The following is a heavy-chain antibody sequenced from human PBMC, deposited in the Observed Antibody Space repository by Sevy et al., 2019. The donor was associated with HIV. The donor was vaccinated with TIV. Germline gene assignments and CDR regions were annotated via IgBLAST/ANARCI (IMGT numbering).Heavy chain of an antibody. J-gene: IGHJ1*01. CDR3: ARAGFWSGYYSAEYFQH. Sequence: GGSLRLSCAASGFTFSSYWMSWVRQAPGKGLEWVANIKQDGSEKYYVDSVKGRFTISRDNAKNSLYLQMNSLRAEDTAVCYCARAGFWSGYYSAEYFQHWGQGTLVTVSS. CDR1: GFTFSSYW. V-gene: IGHV3-7*01. D-gene: IGHD3-3*01. CDR2: IKQDGSEK.